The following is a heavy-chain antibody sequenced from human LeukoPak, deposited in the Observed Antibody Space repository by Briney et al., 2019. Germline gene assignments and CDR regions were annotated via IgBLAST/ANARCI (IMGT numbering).Heavy chain of an antibody. CDR3: ARCQVTGDSSRFHYYSYMDV. D-gene: IGHD6-13*01. CDR1: GGSFSGYY. CDR2: INHSGST. J-gene: IGHJ6*03. V-gene: IGHV4-34*01. Sequence: SETLSLTCAVYGGSFSGYYWSWIRQPPGKGLEWIGEINHSGSTNYNLSLKSRVTISVDTSKNQFSLKLSSVTAADTAVYYCARCQVTGDSSRFHYYSYMDVWGKGTTVTVSS.